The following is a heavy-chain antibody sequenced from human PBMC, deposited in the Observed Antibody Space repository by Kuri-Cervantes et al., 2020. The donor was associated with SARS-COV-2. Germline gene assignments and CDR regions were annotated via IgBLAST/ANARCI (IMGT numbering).Heavy chain of an antibody. V-gene: IGHV4-30-4*08. J-gene: IGHJ6*03. Sequence: SETLSLTCTISVGSISSGDYYWSWIRQPPGKGLEWIGYIYYSGSTYYNPSLKSRVTISVDTSKNQFSLKLSSVTAADTAVYYCARVLSEVGYYYYYYMDVWGKGTTVTVSS. CDR3: ARVLSEVGYYYYYYMDV. D-gene: IGHD1-26*01. CDR2: IYYSGST. CDR1: VGSISSGDYY.